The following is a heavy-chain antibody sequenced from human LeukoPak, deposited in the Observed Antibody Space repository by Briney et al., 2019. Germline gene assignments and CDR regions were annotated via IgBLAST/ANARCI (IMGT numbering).Heavy chain of an antibody. D-gene: IGHD5-18*01. CDR2: IYYTGST. Sequence: SETLSLTCTVSGPSISSRSLYWGWLRQSPGKGLEWIGSIYYTGSTYYSPSLKSRVTVSIDTSKNQFSLKLTSVTAADTGIYYGATAHVDTVMVDYWGQGTLVTVSA. CDR3: ATAHVDTVMVDY. CDR1: GPSISSRSLY. V-gene: IGHV4-39*07. J-gene: IGHJ4*02.